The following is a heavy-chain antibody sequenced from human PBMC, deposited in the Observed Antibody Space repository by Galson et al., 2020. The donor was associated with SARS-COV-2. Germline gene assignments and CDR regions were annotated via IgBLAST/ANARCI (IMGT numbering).Heavy chain of an antibody. J-gene: IGHJ6*02. D-gene: IGHD1-26*01. CDR2: ISYDGSNK. CDR3: ARGGWELLDSAVYYYYYGMDV. CDR1: GFTFSSYA. Sequence: GGSLRLSCAASGFTFSSYAMHWVRQAPGKGLEWVAVISYDGSNKYYADSVKGRFTISRDNSKNTLYLQMNSLRAEDTAVYYCARGGWELLDSAVYYYYYGMDVWGQGTTVTVSS. V-gene: IGHV3-30-3*01.